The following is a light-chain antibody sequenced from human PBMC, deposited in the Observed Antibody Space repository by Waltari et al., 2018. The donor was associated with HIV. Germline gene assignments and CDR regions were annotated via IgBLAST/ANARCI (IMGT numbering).Light chain of an antibody. CDR3: QQTYTTPST. V-gene: IGKV1-39*01. Sequence: QMTQSPSPLSASVRDRPMIIRRASQSIGNYLNGYRQKPGTAPKLLIYAASSLQSGVPARLSVSGSGTDFILTISSLQPEDFATYYCQQTYTTPSTFGPGTKVEIK. CDR1: QSIGNY. J-gene: IGKJ2*01. CDR2: AAS.